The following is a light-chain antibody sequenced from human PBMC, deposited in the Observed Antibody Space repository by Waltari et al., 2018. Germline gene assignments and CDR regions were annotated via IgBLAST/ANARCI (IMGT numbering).Light chain of an antibody. CDR3: QQSYSTPLT. CDR1: QSISSY. J-gene: IGKJ4*01. V-gene: IGKV1-39*01. CDR2: AAS. Sequence: DIQMTQSPSSLSASVGDRVTITCRASQSISSYLNWYQQKPVKAPKLLIYAASSLQSGVPSGFSGSVSGTDFTLTISSLQPEDFATYYCQQSYSTPLTFGGGTKVEIK.